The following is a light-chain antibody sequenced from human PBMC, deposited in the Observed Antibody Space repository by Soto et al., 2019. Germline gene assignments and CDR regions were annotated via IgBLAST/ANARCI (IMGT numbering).Light chain of an antibody. CDR3: QHYVNASWT. J-gene: IGKJ1*01. V-gene: IGKV1-5*03. CDR2: NAS. Sequence: DIQMTQSPSSLSASVGDRVTITCRASQRISSFLDWYQRNTGTAPKLLIYNASSLHSGVPSRFSGSGSGTEFTLTISSLRPEDVATYYCQHYVNASWTFGQGTKVDI. CDR1: QRISSF.